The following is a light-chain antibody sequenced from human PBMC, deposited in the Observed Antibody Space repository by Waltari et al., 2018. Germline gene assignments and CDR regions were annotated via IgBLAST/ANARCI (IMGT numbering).Light chain of an antibody. J-gene: IGLJ2*01. CDR1: SSNIGSNT. CDR2: SSN. Sequence: QSVLTQPPSASGTPGQRVTISCSGSSSNIGSNTVNWYQQLPGTAPKLLIYSSNQRPSGVPDRFSGSNSGTSASLAISGLQSEDEADYYCAAWDDSLNGVVFGGGTKLIVL. CDR3: AAWDDSLNGVV. V-gene: IGLV1-44*01.